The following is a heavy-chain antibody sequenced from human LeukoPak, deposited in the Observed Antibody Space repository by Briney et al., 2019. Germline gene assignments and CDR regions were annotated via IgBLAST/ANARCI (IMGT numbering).Heavy chain of an antibody. D-gene: IGHD3-10*01. J-gene: IGHJ5*02. CDR3: PRGRAGGLWFRYWFDP. CDR2: IIHIGST. V-gene: IGHV4-34*01. CDR1: AGSFSGYY. Sequence: PETMSLTCAVDAGSFSGYYWSWNRHPPGRGLEWNGEIIHIGSTTYNPSLKSQVTISVETSKTQFSLSLSSVTAAATPVCYCPRGRAGGLWFRYWFDPWGQGTLVTVSS.